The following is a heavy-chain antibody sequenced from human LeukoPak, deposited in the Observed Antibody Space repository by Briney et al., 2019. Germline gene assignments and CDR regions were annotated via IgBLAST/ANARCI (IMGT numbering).Heavy chain of an antibody. Sequence: GGSLRLSCAASGFTFSDYYMSWIRQAPGKGLEWVSYISSSGSTIYYADSVKGRFTISRDNAKNSLYLQMNSLRAEDTAMYYCARDGWFGDYNWFDPWGQGTLVTVSS. CDR2: ISSSGSTI. V-gene: IGHV3-11*04. J-gene: IGHJ5*02. CDR3: ARDGWFGDYNWFDP. CDR1: GFTFSDYY. D-gene: IGHD3-10*01.